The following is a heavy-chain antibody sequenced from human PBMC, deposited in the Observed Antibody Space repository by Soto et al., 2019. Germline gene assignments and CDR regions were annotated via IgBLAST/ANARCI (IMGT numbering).Heavy chain of an antibody. Sequence: GASVKVSCKTSGGTFSNDIITWVRQAPGQGLEWTGRIIPLLDTTNYAQKFQGRVTITADKSTGTAYMELRSLRSDDTAVYYCARDLHNIVLVPAAMWPWGQGTLVTVSS. V-gene: IGHV1-69*08. CDR3: ARDLHNIVLVPAAMWP. CDR2: IIPLLDTT. CDR1: GGTFSNDI. J-gene: IGHJ5*02. D-gene: IGHD2-2*01.